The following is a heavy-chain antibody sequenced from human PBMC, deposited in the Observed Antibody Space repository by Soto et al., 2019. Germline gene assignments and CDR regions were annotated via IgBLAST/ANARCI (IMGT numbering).Heavy chain of an antibody. CDR1: GYTFTSYG. CDR2: ISAYNGNT. Sequence: QVQLVQSGAEVKKPGASVKVSCKASGYTFTSYGISWVRQAPGQGLEWMGWISAYNGNTNYAQKLQGRVTMTTDTSTSTAYMELRSLRSDDMAVYYCARDRKITFGGVITSGLKYYYYGMDVWGQGTTVTVSS. V-gene: IGHV1-18*03. CDR3: ARDRKITFGGVITSGLKYYYYGMDV. D-gene: IGHD3-16*02. J-gene: IGHJ6*02.